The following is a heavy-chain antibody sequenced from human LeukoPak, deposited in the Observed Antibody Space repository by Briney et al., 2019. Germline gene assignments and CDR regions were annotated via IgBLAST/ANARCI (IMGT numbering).Heavy chain of an antibody. CDR1: GGSISSYY. CDR3: ARDTGYCSSTSCSYYYYYYMDV. CDR2: IYTSGST. Sequence: SETLSLTCTVSGGSISSYYWSWIRQPARKGLEWIGRIYTSGSTNYNPSLKSRVTMSVDTSKNQFSLKLSSVTAADTAVYYCARDTGYCSSTSCSYYYYYYMDVWGKGTTVTVSS. J-gene: IGHJ6*03. D-gene: IGHD2-2*01. V-gene: IGHV4-4*07.